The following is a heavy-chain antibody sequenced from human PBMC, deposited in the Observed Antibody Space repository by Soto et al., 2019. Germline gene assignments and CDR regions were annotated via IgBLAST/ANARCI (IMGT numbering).Heavy chain of an antibody. V-gene: IGHV4-31*03. Sequence: SETLSLTCTVSGGSISSGGYYWSWIRQHPGKGLEWIGYIYYSGSTYYNPSLKSRVTISVDTSKNQFSLKLSSATAADTAVYYCARDRAMVYYYYGMDVWGQGTTVT. J-gene: IGHJ6*02. D-gene: IGHD5-18*01. CDR3: ARDRAMVYYYYGMDV. CDR2: IYYSGST. CDR1: GGSISSGGYY.